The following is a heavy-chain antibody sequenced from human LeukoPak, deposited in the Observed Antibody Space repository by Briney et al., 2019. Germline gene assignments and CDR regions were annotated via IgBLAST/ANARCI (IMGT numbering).Heavy chain of an antibody. CDR1: GGSISSYY. Sequence: SETLSLTCTVSGGSISSYYWSWIRQPPGKGLEWIGYIYYSGSTNYNPSLKSRVTISVDTSKNQFSLKLSSVTAADTAVYYCARGPPYDDSSGYYPEFDYWGQGTLVTVSS. CDR3: ARGPPYDDSSGYYPEFDY. J-gene: IGHJ4*02. CDR2: IYYSGST. V-gene: IGHV4-59*01. D-gene: IGHD3-22*01.